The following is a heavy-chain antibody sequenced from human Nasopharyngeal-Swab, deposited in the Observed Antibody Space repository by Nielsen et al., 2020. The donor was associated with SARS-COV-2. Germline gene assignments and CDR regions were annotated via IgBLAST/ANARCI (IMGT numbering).Heavy chain of an antibody. D-gene: IGHD3-10*01. CDR2: IYTSGST. Sequence: WFRQPPGKGLEWIGRIYTSGSTNYNPSLKSRVTISVDTSKNQFSLKLSSVTAAGTAVYYCARGSLWGVEVRGELDYWGQGTLVTVSS. J-gene: IGHJ4*02. CDR3: ARGSLWGVEVRGELDY. V-gene: IGHV4-4*07.